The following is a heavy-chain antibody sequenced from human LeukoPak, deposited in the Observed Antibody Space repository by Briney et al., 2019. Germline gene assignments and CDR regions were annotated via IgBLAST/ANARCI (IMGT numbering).Heavy chain of an antibody. J-gene: IGHJ4*02. D-gene: IGHD2-15*01. CDR3: ARVVGVATGDYFDY. CDR2: IYHSGST. CDR1: GGTISSSNW. V-gene: IGHV4-4*02. Sequence: SETLSLTCAVSGGTISSSNWWSWVRQPPGKGLEWIGEIYHSGSTNYNPSLKSRVTISVDKSKNQFSLKLSSVTAADTAVYYCARVVGVATGDYFDYWGQGTLVTFSS.